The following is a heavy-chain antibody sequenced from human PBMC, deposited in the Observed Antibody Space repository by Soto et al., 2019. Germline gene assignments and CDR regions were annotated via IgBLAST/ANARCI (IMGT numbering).Heavy chain of an antibody. CDR3: AYPGRYSSSSGASDI. J-gene: IGHJ3*02. Sequence: GESLKISCKGSGYSFTDYWIGWVRQMPGKGLEWMGIIYPGDSDTRYSPSFQGQVTISADKSISTAYLQWSSLKASDTAMYYCAYPGRYSSSSGASDIWGQGTMVTVSS. V-gene: IGHV5-51*01. D-gene: IGHD6-6*01. CDR1: GYSFTDYW. CDR2: IYPGDSDT.